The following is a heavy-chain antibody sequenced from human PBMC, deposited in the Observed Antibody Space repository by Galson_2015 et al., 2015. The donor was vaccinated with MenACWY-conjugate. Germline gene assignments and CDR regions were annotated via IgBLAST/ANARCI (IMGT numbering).Heavy chain of an antibody. D-gene: IGHD2-21*01. CDR3: TRQPESYSHGMDV. V-gene: IGHV3-7*03. J-gene: IGHJ6*02. CDR1: GFTISSYW. Sequence: SLRLSCAAPGFTISSYWMTWVRQAPGKGLEWVANIKQDGSATYYVDSVKGRFTISRDNAKNSLYLQVSSLRVEDTAVYYCTRQPESYSHGMDVWGQGTTVTVSS. CDR2: IKQDGSAT.